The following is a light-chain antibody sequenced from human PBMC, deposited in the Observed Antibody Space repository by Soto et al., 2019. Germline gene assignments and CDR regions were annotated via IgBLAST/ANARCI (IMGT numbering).Light chain of an antibody. CDR2: EVS. CDR3: SSYAGSLYV. V-gene: IGLV2-8*01. Sequence: QSALTQRPSASGSPGQSVTISCTGTSSDVGGYNYVSWYQQHPGKAPKLMIYEVSKRPSGVPDRFSGSKSGNTASLTVSGLQAEDEADYYCSSYAGSLYVFGTGTKVTVL. J-gene: IGLJ1*01. CDR1: SSDVGGYNY.